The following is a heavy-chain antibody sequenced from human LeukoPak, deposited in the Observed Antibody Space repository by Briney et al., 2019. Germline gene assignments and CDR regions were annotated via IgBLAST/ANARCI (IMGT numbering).Heavy chain of an antibody. D-gene: IGHD3-16*01. V-gene: IGHV4-34*01. CDR2: INHSGST. Sequence: PSETLSLTCAVYGGSFSGYYWSWIRQPPGKGLEWIGEINHSGSTNYNPSLKSRVTISVDTSKNQFSLKLSSVTAADTAVYYCARANDYVWGSYWGPYYFDYWGQGTLVTVSS. J-gene: IGHJ4*02. CDR3: ARANDYVWGSYWGPYYFDY. CDR1: GGSFSGYY.